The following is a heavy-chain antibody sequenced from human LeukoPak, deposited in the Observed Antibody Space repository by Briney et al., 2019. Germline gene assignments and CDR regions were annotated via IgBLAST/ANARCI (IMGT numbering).Heavy chain of an antibody. D-gene: IGHD2-2*01. V-gene: IGHV3-33*01. CDR2: IWYDGSNK. J-gene: IGHJ4*02. Sequence: HPGRSLRLSCAASGFTFSSYGIHWVRQAPGKGLEWVAVIWYDGSNKYYADSVKGRFTISRDNSKNTLYLQMNSLRAEDTAVYYCARDMGVVPAANGFDYWGQGTLVTVSS. CDR3: ARDMGVVPAANGFDY. CDR1: GFTFSSYG.